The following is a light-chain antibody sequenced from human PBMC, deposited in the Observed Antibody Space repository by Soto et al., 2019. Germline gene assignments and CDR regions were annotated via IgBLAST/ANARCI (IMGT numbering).Light chain of an antibody. CDR3: QHYGRSPPSWT. J-gene: IGKJ1*01. Sequence: EIVLTQSPGTLSLSPGERATLSCRAGQSVNSDYLAWYQQKPGQPPRLLIFHASSRATGIPDRISGSGSGTDFTLTISSLEPEDFAVYYCQHYGRSPPSWTFGQGTKVEIK. CDR1: QSVNSDY. V-gene: IGKV3-20*01. CDR2: HAS.